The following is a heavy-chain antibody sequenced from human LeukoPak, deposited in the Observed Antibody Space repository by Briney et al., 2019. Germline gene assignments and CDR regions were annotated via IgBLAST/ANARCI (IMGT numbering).Heavy chain of an antibody. Sequence: GGSLRLSCAASGFTFSSYWMTWVRQAPGKGLEWVANIKEDAYEEYYVYSVKGRFTISRDNAKNSLYLQMNSLRAEDTAVYYCARDEYYYDSSGYLSPNYYYYYMDVWGKGTTVTVSS. D-gene: IGHD3-22*01. CDR3: ARDEYYYDSSGYLSPNYYYYYMDV. V-gene: IGHV3-7*01. CDR1: GFTFSSYW. J-gene: IGHJ6*03. CDR2: IKEDAYEE.